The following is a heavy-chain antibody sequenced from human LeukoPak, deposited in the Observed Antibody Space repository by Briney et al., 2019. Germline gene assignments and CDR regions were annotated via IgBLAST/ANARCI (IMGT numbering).Heavy chain of an antibody. D-gene: IGHD3-10*01. V-gene: IGHV1-18*01. J-gene: IGHJ5*02. CDR1: GYTFTSYG. Sequence: ASVKVSCKASGYTFTSYGISWVRQAPGQGLEWMGWISAYNGNTNYAQKLQGRVTMTTDTSTSTAYMELRSLRSDDTAVYYCARVVYYGSGSYRRGKWFDPWGQGTLVTVSS. CDR2: ISAYNGNT. CDR3: ARVVYYGSGSYRRGKWFDP.